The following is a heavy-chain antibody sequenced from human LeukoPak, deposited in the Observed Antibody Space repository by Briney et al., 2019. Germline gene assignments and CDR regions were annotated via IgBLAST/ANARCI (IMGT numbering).Heavy chain of an antibody. CDR1: GFTFDDYA. CDR3: AKSVYCSSTSCFRGWFDP. V-gene: IGHV3-9*01. D-gene: IGHD2-2*01. Sequence: GGSLRLSCAASGFTFDDYAMHWVRQAPGKGLEWVSGISWNSGSIGYADSVKGRFTISRDNSKNTLYLQMNSLRAEDTAVYYCAKSVYCSSTSCFRGWFDPWGQGTLVTVSS. J-gene: IGHJ5*02. CDR2: ISWNSGSI.